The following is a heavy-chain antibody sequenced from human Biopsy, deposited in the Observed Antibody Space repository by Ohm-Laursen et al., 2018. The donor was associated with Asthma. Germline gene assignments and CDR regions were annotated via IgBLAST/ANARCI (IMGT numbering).Heavy chain of an antibody. Sequence: SLRLSCSASGTHLGSYNMHWARQAPGKGLEWVAVITFDGSTQHYGDSVKGRFTISRDNSKNTLYLQMNSLRAEDTAVYYCATFPYGDYLPLDYWGQGTLVTVSS. V-gene: IGHV3-30-3*01. J-gene: IGHJ4*02. D-gene: IGHD4-17*01. CDR2: ITFDGSTQ. CDR1: GTHLGSYN. CDR3: ATFPYGDYLPLDY.